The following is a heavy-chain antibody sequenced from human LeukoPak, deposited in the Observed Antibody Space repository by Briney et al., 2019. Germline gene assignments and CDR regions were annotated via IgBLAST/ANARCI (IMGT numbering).Heavy chain of an antibody. V-gene: IGHV3-30-3*01. D-gene: IGHD3-22*01. CDR3: ARGITMIVVVISFDY. CDR2: ISYDGSNK. J-gene: IGHJ4*02. Sequence: PGGSLRLSCAASGFTFSSYAMHWVRQAPGKGLEWVAVISYDGSNKYYADSVKGRFPISRDNSKNTLTLQMNSLRAEDTAVYYCARGITMIVVVISFDYWGQGTLVTVSS. CDR1: GFTFSSYA.